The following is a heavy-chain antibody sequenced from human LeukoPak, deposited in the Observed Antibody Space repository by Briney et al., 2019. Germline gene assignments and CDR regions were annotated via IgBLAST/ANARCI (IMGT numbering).Heavy chain of an antibody. CDR2: INHSGST. CDR1: GFSFDDYA. J-gene: IGHJ4*02. Sequence: PGGSLRLSCAASGFSFDDYAMHWVRQPPGKGLEWIGDINHSGSTNYNPSLKSRVTISIDTSKNQFSLKLNSVTAADTAVYYCASTSGYSIIGYWGQGTLVTVSS. D-gene: IGHD6-13*01. CDR3: ASTSGYSIIGY. V-gene: IGHV4-34*01.